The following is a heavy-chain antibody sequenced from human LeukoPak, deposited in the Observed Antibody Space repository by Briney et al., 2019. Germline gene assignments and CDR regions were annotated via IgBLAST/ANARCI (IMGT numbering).Heavy chain of an antibody. CDR2: IWYDGSNK. J-gene: IGHJ4*02. V-gene: IGHV3-33*06. Sequence: GGSLRLPCAASGFTFSSYGMHWVRQAPGKGLEWVAVIWYDGSNKYYADSVKGRFTISRDTSKNTLYLQMNSLRAEDTAVYYCAKDLSQEGEEEAGFDYWGQGTLVTVSS. CDR1: GFTFSSYG. CDR3: AKDLSQEGEEEAGFDY. D-gene: IGHD2-21*01.